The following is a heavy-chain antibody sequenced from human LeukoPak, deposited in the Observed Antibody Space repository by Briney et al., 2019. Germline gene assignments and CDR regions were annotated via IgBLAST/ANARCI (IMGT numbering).Heavy chain of an antibody. Sequence: GESLKISCKGSGYSFTSYWIGWVRQMPGKGLEWMGIIYPGDSDTRYSPSFQGQVTISADKSISTAYLQWSSLKASDTAMYYCARQWYYGSGINCYYYMDVWGKGTTVTVSS. CDR1: GYSFTSYW. D-gene: IGHD3-10*01. CDR3: ARQWYYGSGINCYYYMDV. V-gene: IGHV5-51*01. CDR2: IYPGDSDT. J-gene: IGHJ6*03.